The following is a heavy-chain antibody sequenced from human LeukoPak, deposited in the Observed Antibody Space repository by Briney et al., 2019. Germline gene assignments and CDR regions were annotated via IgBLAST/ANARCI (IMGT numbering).Heavy chain of an antibody. CDR1: GGSISSYY. D-gene: IGHD6-13*01. V-gene: IGHV4-59*12. Sequence: SETLSLTCTVSGGSISSYYWSWIRQPPGKGLEWIGYIYYSGSTNYNPSLKSRVTISVDTSKNQFSLKLSSVTAADTAVYYCARFIAADGIDYWGQGTLVTVSS. CDR3: ARFIAADGIDY. CDR2: IYYSGST. J-gene: IGHJ4*02.